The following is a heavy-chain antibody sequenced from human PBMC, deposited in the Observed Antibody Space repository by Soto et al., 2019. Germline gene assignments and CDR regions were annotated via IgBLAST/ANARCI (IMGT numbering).Heavy chain of an antibody. CDR1: GFNFSNYG. D-gene: IGHD3-10*01. V-gene: IGHV3-33*01. CDR3: ASASGATAS. Sequence: QVQLVESGGGVVHPGRSLRLSCAASGFNFSNYGMQWVRQAPGKGLEWGAHIWYDGSNKYYADSVKGRFTISRDNSKNTLYPQMARLRPDNTAVYYCASASGATASLGQGTLVTV. CDR2: IWYDGSNK. J-gene: IGHJ5*02.